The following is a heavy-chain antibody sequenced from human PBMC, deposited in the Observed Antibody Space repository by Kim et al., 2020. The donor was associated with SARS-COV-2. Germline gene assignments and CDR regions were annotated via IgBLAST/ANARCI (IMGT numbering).Heavy chain of an antibody. J-gene: IGHJ4*02. Sequence: GGSLRLSCAASGFTFSSYGMHWVRQAPGKGLEWVAVIWYDGSNKYYADSVKGRFTISRDNSKNTLYLQVNSLRAEDTAVYYCARDFRFGELLPHDYWGQGTLVTVSS. CDR2: IWYDGSNK. CDR1: GFTFSSYG. D-gene: IGHD3-10*01. V-gene: IGHV3-33*01. CDR3: ARDFRFGELLPHDY.